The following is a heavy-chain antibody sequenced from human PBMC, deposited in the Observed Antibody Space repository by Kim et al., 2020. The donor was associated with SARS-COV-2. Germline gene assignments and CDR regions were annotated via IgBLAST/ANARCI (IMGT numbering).Heavy chain of an antibody. CDR1: RFTFSSYG. Sequence: GGSLRLSCAASRFTFSSYGLHWVRQAPGKGLEWVAVIWYDGSNKYHADSVKGRFTISRDNSKNTLYLQMNNLRAEDTAVYYCAKERRKYCSGGSCHLEYWGQGSLVSDSS. V-gene: IGHV3-33*06. J-gene: IGHJ4*02. D-gene: IGHD2-15*01. CDR3: AKERRKYCSGGSCHLEY. CDR2: IWYDGSNK.